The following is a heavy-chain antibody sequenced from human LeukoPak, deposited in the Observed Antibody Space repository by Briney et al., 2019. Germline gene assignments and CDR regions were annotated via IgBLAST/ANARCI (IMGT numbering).Heavy chain of an antibody. V-gene: IGHV3-64*01. CDR1: GFTFSSYA. CDR2: ISSNGGST. Sequence: PGGSLRLSCAASGFTFSSYAMHWVRQAPGKGLEYVSAISSNGGSTYYANSVKGRFTISRDNSKNTLYLQMGSLRAEDMAVYYCARDMDVWGKGTTVTVSS. CDR3: ARDMDV. J-gene: IGHJ6*03.